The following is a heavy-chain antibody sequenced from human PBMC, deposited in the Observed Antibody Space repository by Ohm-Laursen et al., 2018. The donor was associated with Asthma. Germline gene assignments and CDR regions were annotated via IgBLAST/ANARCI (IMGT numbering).Heavy chain of an antibody. J-gene: IGHJ2*01. Sequence: SETLSLTCTVSGGSVSSGSYYWSWIRQPPGKGLEWIGYIYYSGSTNYNPSLKSRVTISVDTSKNQFSLNLSSVTAADTAVYYCAKLVPRLVSWYFDHWGRGTLVTVSS. CDR3: AKLVPRLVSWYFDH. D-gene: IGHD1-26*01. V-gene: IGHV4-61*01. CDR1: GGSVSSGSYY. CDR2: IYYSGST.